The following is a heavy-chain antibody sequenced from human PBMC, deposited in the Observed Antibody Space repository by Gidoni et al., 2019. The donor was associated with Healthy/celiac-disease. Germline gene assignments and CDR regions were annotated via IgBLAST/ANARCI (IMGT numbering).Heavy chain of an antibody. Sequence: QVQLVESGGGVVQPGRSLRLSCAASGFTFSSYGMHWVRQAPGKGLEWVAVISYDGSNKYYADSVKGRFTISRDNSKNTLYLQMNSLRAEDTAVYYCARGGGVTPFDYWGQGTLVTVSS. J-gene: IGHJ4*02. CDR3: ARGGGVTPFDY. CDR2: ISYDGSNK. CDR1: GFTFSSYG. V-gene: IGHV3-30*03. D-gene: IGHD3-3*01.